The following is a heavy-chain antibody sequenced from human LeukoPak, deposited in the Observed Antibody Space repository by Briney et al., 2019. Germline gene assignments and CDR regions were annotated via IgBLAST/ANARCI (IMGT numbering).Heavy chain of an antibody. Sequence: GGSLRLSCAASGFTFSSYEMNWVRQAPGKGLEWVSYISSSGSTIYYADSVKGRFTISRDNAKNSLYLQMNSLRAEDTAVYYCARERLPEDNSGFFDYWGQGTLVTVSS. D-gene: IGHD3-22*01. V-gene: IGHV3-48*03. J-gene: IGHJ4*02. CDR3: ARERLPEDNSGFFDY. CDR1: GFTFSSYE. CDR2: ISSSGSTI.